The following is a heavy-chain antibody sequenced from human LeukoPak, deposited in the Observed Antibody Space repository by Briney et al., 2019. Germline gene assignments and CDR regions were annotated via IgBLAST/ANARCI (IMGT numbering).Heavy chain of an antibody. J-gene: IGHJ6*02. V-gene: IGHV4-39*01. Sequence: SETLSLTCTVSGGSISSSSYYWGWIRQPPGKGLEWIGSIYYSGSTYYNPSLKSRVTISVDTSKNQFSLKLSSVTAADTAVYYCARISVVVIQMAMDVWGQGTTVTVSS. CDR1: GGSISSSSYY. CDR2: IYYSGST. D-gene: IGHD3-22*01. CDR3: ARISVVVIQMAMDV.